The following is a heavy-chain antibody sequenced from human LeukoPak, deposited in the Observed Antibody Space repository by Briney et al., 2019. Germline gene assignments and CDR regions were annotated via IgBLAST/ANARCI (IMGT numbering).Heavy chain of an antibody. D-gene: IGHD1-7*01. Sequence: GWALRVSCAASRLTFIRYGMHWVGQAPGKGLEGVAVIWYHGSNKYYADSVKGRFTISRDNSKNTLYLQMNSLRAEDTAVYYCARDYAGTTGSVYYYYGMDVWGQGTTVTVSS. J-gene: IGHJ6*02. CDR2: IWYHGSNK. V-gene: IGHV3-33*01. CDR1: RLTFIRYG. CDR3: ARDYAGTTGSVYYYYGMDV.